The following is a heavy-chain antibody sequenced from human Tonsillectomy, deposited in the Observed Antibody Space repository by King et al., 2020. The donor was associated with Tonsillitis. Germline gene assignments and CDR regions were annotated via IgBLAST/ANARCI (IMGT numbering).Heavy chain of an antibody. Sequence: VQLVESGGALVQPGGSLRLSCAASGLIVSDYYIDWFRQAPGKGLEWVGRTRNKANSYTTEYAASLKSRFTVSRDDSTNSVFLQMNSLKTEDTAVYYCSRYILSSSWRANDYWGQGTLVTVSS. V-gene: IGHV3-72*01. J-gene: IGHJ4*02. CDR1: GLIVSDYY. CDR2: TRNKANSYTT. CDR3: SRYILSSSWRANDY. D-gene: IGHD3-22*01.